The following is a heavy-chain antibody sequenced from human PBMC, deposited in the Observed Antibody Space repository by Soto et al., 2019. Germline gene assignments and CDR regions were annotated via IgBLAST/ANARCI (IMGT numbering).Heavy chain of an antibody. J-gene: IGHJ6*03. CDR3: ARHVYLADLWSGYSYYYYYYMDV. V-gene: IGHV4-59*08. Sequence: SETLSLTCTVSGGSISSYYWSWIRQPPGKGLEWIGYIYYSGSTNYNPSLKSRVTISVDTSKNQFSLKLSSVTAADTAVYYCARHVYLADLWSGYSYYYYYYMDVWGKGTTVTVSS. CDR1: GGSISSYY. CDR2: IYYSGST. D-gene: IGHD3-3*01.